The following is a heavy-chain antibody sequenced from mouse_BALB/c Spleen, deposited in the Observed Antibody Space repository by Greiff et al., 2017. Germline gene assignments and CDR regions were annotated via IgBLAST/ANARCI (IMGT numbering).Heavy chain of an antibody. V-gene: IGHV1-54*01. J-gene: IGHJ2*01. D-gene: IGHD1-1*02. CDR1: GYAFTNYL. Sequence: QVQLQQSGAELVRPGPSVKVSCKASGYAFTNYLIEWVKQRPGQGLEWIGVINPGSGGTNYNEKFKGKATLTADKSSSTAYMQLSSLTSDDSAVYFCARSGNYDYWGQGTTLTVSS. CDR3: ARSGNYDY. CDR2: INPGSGGT.